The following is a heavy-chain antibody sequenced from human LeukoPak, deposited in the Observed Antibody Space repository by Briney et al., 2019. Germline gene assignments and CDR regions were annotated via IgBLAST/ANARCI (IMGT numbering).Heavy chain of an antibody. V-gene: IGHV3-23*01. CDR2: ISGSGAST. CDR3: ARARGSSWPFDY. J-gene: IGHJ4*02. D-gene: IGHD6-13*01. Sequence: GGSLRLSCAASGFTFSSYAMSWVRQAPGKGLEWVSAISGSGASTYYADSVKGRFTISRDNSKNTLYLQMNSPRAEDTAVYYCARARGSSWPFDYWGQGTLVTVSS. CDR1: GFTFSSYA.